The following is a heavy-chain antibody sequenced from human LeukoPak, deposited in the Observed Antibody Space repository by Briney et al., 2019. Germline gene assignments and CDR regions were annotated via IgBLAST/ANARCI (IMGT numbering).Heavy chain of an antibody. CDR1: GGSISSYY. J-gene: IGHJ3*02. CDR2: IYYSGST. CDR3: ARADYDSSGYDAFDI. Sequence: PSETLSLTCTVSGGSISSYYWSWIRQPPGKGLEWIGYIYYSGSTNYNPSLKSRVTISVDTSKNQFSLKLSSVIAADTAVYYCARADYDSSGYDAFDIWGQGTMVTVSS. D-gene: IGHD3-22*01. V-gene: IGHV4-59*01.